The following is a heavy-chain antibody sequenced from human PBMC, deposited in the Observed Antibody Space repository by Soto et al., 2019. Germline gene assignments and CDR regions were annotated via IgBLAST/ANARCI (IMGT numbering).Heavy chain of an antibody. CDR1: GGSISSSNNY. V-gene: IGHV4-30-4*08. J-gene: IGHJ5*02. D-gene: IGHD6-19*01. CDR2: IYYSGST. CDR3: TRGTYSSGWYENNWFDP. Sequence: SETLSLTCTVSGGSISSSNNYWTWIRHSPGRGLEWIGYIYYSGSTYKNPSLKSRVTMSLDTPKNQFSLTLSSVTAADTAVYYCTRGTYSSGWYENNWFDPWGQGTLVTVSS.